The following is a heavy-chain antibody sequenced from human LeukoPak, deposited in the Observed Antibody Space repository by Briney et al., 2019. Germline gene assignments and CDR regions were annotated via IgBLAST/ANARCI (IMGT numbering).Heavy chain of an antibody. CDR2: IHYSGST. V-gene: IGHV4-39*01. CDR1: GGSISGSSYY. D-gene: IGHD2-2*01. Sequence: SETLSLTCTVSGGSISGSSYYWGWIRQPPGKGLEWIGSIHYSGSTYYKPSLKSRVTISVDTSKNQFSLKLSSVTATDTAVYYCARPPGFSTSFWDWGQGTLVTVSS. CDR3: ARPPGFSTSFWD. J-gene: IGHJ4*02.